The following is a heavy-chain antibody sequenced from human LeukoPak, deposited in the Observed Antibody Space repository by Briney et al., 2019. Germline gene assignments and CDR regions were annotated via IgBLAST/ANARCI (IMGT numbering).Heavy chain of an antibody. CDR3: ARAGLSGNLGDAFDI. CDR2: IFYSGST. Sequence: PSETLSLTCTVSGASISSYYWSWIRQPPGKGLEWIGYIFYSGSTNYNPSLKSRVTISIDTSKNQFSLKLSSVTAADTAVYYCARAGLSGNLGDAFDIWGQGTMATVSS. D-gene: IGHD1-26*01. V-gene: IGHV4-59*01. CDR1: GASISSYY. J-gene: IGHJ3*02.